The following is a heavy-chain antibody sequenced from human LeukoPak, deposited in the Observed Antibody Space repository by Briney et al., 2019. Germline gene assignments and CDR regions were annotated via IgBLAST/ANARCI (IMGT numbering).Heavy chain of an antibody. CDR2: ISSSGESA. V-gene: IGHV3-23*01. D-gene: IGHD4-17*01. CDR1: GFTFSSYG. Sequence: GGSLRLSCAASGFTFSSYGMTWVRQAPGKGLEWVAVISSSGESAYYADSVKGRFTISRDTSKNTLYLQTNSLRAEDTALYYCAKGTVPTTVPDYWGQGTLVTVSS. CDR3: AKGTVPTTVPDY. J-gene: IGHJ4*02.